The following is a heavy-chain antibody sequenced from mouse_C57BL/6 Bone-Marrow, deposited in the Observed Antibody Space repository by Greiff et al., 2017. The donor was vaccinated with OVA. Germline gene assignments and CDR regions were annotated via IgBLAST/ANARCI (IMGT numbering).Heavy chain of an antibody. J-gene: IGHJ1*03. Sequence: VHVKQSGPELVKPGASVKMSCKASGYTFTDYNMHWVKQSHGKSLEWIGYINPNNGGTSYNQKFKGKATLTVNKSSSTAYMELRSLTSEDSAVYYWARGTWFTTVVANDWYFDVWGTGTTVTVSS. D-gene: IGHD1-1*01. V-gene: IGHV1-22*01. CDR3: ARGTWFTTVVANDWYFDV. CDR2: INPNNGGT. CDR1: GYTFTDYN.